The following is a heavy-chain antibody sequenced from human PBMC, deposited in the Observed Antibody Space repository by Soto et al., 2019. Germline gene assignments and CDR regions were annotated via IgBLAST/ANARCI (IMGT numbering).Heavy chain of an antibody. CDR1: GYTFTGYY. V-gene: IGHV1-2*04. J-gene: IGHJ6*02. CDR2: INPNSGGT. Sequence: QVQLVQSGAEVKKPGASVKVSCKASGYTFTGYYMHWVRQAPGQGLEWMGWINPNSGGTNYAQKFQGWVTMTRDTSISTAYMELRRLRSDDTAVYYCARGSRSGSDPHHYGTGVWGQGTTVTVSS. D-gene: IGHD1-26*01. CDR3: ARGSRSGSDPHHYGTGV.